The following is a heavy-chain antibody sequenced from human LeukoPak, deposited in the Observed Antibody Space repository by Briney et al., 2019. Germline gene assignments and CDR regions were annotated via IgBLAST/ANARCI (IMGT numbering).Heavy chain of an antibody. V-gene: IGHV3-7*05. D-gene: IGHD3-3*01. CDR1: GFTFSSYW. CDR3: ARSYDFWSGYYSNGPYYYGMDV. J-gene: IGHJ6*02. CDR2: INQVGSEK. Sequence: GGSLRLSCAASGFTFSSYWMIWVRQAPGKGLEWVANINQVGSEKYYVDSVKGRFTISRDNAKNSLFLQMNSLRAEDTAVYYCARSYDFWSGYYSNGPYYYGMDVWGQGTTVTVSS.